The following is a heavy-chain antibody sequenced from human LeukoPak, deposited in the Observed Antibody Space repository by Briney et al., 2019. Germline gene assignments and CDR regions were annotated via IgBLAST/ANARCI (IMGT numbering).Heavy chain of an antibody. V-gene: IGHV1-69*05. CDR2: IIPIFGTA. CDR1: GGTFSSYA. CDR3: ARGGDDERGGAFDI. J-gene: IGHJ3*02. D-gene: IGHD2-21*02. Sequence: SVKVSCKASGGTFSSYAISWVRQAPGQGLEWMGRIIPIFGTANYAQKFQGRVTITTDESTSTAYMELSSLRSEDTAVYYCARGGDDERGGAFDIWGQGTMVTVSS.